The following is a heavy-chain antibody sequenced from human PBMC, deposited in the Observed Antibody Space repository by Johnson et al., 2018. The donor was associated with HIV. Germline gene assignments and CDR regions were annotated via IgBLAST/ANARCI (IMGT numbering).Heavy chain of an antibody. CDR3: AKDCSIFGVGWGSDAFDI. V-gene: IGHV3-9*01. J-gene: IGHJ3*02. D-gene: IGHD3-3*01. CDR1: AFPFDDHA. CDR2: I. Sequence: VLLVESGGGLVQPGRSLRLSCAASAFPFDDHALHWVRQTPGKGLQWFSIILKGRFTISRDNSKNTLYLQMNSLRAEDTAVYYCAKDCSIFGVGWGSDAFDIWGQGTMVTVSS.